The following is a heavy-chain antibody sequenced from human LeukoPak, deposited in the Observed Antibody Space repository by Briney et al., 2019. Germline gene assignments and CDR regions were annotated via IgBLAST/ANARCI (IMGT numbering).Heavy chain of an antibody. CDR2: INHSGST. J-gene: IGHJ4*02. Sequence: PSETLSLTCAVYGGSFGGYYWSWIRQPPGKGLEWIGEINHSGSTNYNPSLKSRVTISVDTSKNQFSLKLSSVTAADTAVYYCARTNKYYDILTGYAGRYYFDYWGQGTLVTVSS. CDR3: ARTNKYYDILTGYAGRYYFDY. D-gene: IGHD3-9*01. V-gene: IGHV4-34*01. CDR1: GGSFGGYY.